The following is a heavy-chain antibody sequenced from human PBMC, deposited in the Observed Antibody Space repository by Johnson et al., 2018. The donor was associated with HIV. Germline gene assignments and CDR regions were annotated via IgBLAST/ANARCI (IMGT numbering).Heavy chain of an antibody. CDR3: AKDRVVIAAHDAFDI. CDR1: SYA. V-gene: IGHV3-30-3*02. CDR2: ISYDGSKK. J-gene: IGHJ3*02. D-gene: IGHD2-21*01. Sequence: SYAMHWVRQAPGKGLEWVAVISYDGSKKYYADSVKGRFTISRDNSKNTLYLQMNSLRAEDTAVYYCAKDRVVIAAHDAFDIWGQGTMVTVSS.